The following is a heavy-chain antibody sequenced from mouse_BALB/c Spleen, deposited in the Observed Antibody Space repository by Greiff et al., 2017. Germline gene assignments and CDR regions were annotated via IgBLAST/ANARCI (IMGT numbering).Heavy chain of an antibody. CDR1: GFNIKDTY. V-gene: IGHV14-3*02. J-gene: IGHJ3*01. CDR3: AREDYRYSRGGSWFAY. CDR2: IDPANGNT. Sequence: VQLKESGAELVKPGASVKLSCTASGFNIKDTYMHWVKQRPEQGLEWIGRIDPANGNTKYDPKFQGKATITADTSSNTAYLQLSSLTSEDTAVYYCAREDYRYSRGGSWFAYWGQGTLVTVSA. D-gene: IGHD2-14*01.